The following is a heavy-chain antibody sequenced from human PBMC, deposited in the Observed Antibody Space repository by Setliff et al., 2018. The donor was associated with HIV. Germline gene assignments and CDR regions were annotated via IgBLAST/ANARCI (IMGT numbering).Heavy chain of an antibody. J-gene: IGHJ6*03. Sequence: SETLSLTCAVYGGSFSGYYWSWIRQPPGKGLEWIGYIYYSGSTNYNPSLKSRVTISVDTSKNQFSLKLSSVTAADTAVYYCARARSQTAMVVYYYYMDVWGKGTTVTVSS. CDR2: IYYSGST. V-gene: IGHV4-59*01. CDR3: ARARSQTAMVVYYYYMDV. CDR1: GGSFSGYY. D-gene: IGHD5-18*01.